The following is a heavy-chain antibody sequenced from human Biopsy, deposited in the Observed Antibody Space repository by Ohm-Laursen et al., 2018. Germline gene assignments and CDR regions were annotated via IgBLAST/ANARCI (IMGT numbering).Heavy chain of an antibody. CDR3: GNEVYGRDY. CDR1: GKTFSDYQ. V-gene: IGHV4-34*08. D-gene: IGHD4-17*01. Sequence: SQTLSLTCAVFGKTFSDYQWSWIRQPPGKGLEWIGQINQAGTTNYNPSFRSRVSISADASKYEFSLRLTSVTAADTAVYLCGNEVYGRDYWGLGARVTVSS. J-gene: IGHJ4*02. CDR2: INQAGTT.